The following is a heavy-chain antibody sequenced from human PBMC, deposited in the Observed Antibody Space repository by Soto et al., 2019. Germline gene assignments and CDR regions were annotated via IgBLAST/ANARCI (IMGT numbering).Heavy chain of an antibody. J-gene: IGHJ6*02. D-gene: IGHD3-10*01. CDR2: IITNFDTP. V-gene: IGHV1-69*01. CDR1: GGSFNNYA. Sequence: QVHLVQSGAEVKEPGSSVKVSCKTSGGSFNNYAVSWVRQAPGQGLEWMGEIITNFDTPNYAQKFQDRVTIIADESTSTVYKEMRSLRSNDTAVYYCAVAMVREILIFESTGMHVWGQGTTVIVSS. CDR3: AVAMVREILIFESTGMHV.